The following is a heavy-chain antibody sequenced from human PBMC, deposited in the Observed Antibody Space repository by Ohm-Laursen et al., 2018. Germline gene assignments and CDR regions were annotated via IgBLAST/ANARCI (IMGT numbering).Heavy chain of an antibody. V-gene: IGHV5-51*01. CDR1: GYSFISYW. CDR3: ARGVDCYNGVCYKWDY. D-gene: IGHD2-8*01. CDR2: IYPGDSDT. Sequence: ESLKISCKGSGYSFISYWIGWVRQMPGKGLEWMGIIYPGDSDTRYSPSFQGQVTISADKSISTAFLQWSSLKASDTAMYFCARGVDCYNGVCYKWDYWGQGTLVTVSS. J-gene: IGHJ4*02.